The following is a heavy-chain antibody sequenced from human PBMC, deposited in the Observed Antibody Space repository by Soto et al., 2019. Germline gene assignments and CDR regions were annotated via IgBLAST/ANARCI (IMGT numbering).Heavy chain of an antibody. J-gene: IGHJ4*02. CDR3: ARLPSRHLVDH. CDR2: MFYGVST. CDR1: GSSINSSGYY. D-gene: IGHD3-3*02. Sequence: SETLSLTCTVSGSSINSSGYYWGWIRQPPGKGLEWIGSMFYGVSTYYNPSLKSRVTVSVDTSKNQFSLNLRSVTAADTAVYYCARLPSRHLVDHWGQGTLVTVSS. V-gene: IGHV4-39*01.